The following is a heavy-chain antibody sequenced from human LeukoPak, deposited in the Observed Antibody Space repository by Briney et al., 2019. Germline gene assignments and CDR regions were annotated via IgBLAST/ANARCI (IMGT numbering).Heavy chain of an antibody. Sequence: SETLSLTCTVSGGSISSSSYYWGWIRQPPGKGLEWIGSIYYSGSTYYNPSLKSRVTISVDTSKNQFSLKLSSVTAADTAVYYCARGGESYSSSCLRGLLGLYYWGQGTLVTVSS. CDR3: ARGGESYSSSCLRGLLGLYY. CDR1: GGSISSSSYY. V-gene: IGHV4-39*07. J-gene: IGHJ4*02. CDR2: IYYSGST. D-gene: IGHD6-13*01.